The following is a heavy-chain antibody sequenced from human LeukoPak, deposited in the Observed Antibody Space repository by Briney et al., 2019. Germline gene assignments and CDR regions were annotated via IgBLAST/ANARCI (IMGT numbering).Heavy chain of an antibody. D-gene: IGHD3-3*01. CDR3: ARGVLVRGITIFGVVLDAFDI. CDR1: GYTFPSYG. CDR2: ISAYNGNT. V-gene: IGHV1-18*01. Sequence: ASVKVSCKASGYTFPSYGISWVRQAPGQGLEWMGWISAYNGNTNYAQKLQGRVTMTTDTSTSTAYMELRSLRSDDTAVYYCARGVLVRGITIFGVVLDAFDIWGQGTMVTVSS. J-gene: IGHJ3*02.